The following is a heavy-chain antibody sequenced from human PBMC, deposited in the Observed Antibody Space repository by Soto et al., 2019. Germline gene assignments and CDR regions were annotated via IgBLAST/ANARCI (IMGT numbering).Heavy chain of an antibody. Sequence: GGSLRLSCAASGFTFSSYAMHWVRQAPGKGLEWVAVISYDGSNKYYADSVKGRFTISRDNSKNTLYLQMNSLRAEDTAVCYRARDPRIIQLWAYFDYWGQGTLVTVSS. V-gene: IGHV3-30-3*01. CDR1: GFTFSSYA. CDR3: ARDPRIIQLWAYFDY. J-gene: IGHJ4*02. CDR2: ISYDGSNK. D-gene: IGHD5-18*01.